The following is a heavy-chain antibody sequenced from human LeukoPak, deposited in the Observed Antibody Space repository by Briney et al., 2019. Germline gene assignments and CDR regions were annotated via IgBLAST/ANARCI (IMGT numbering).Heavy chain of an antibody. V-gene: IGHV3-43*02. CDR1: GLPIGDFA. CDR3: ARDSGKFDY. CDR2: ISGDSVSI. Sequence: SGGSLRLSCVASGLPIGDFAMHWVRQAPGQGLEWVSLISGDSVSIFFTDSVKGRFTISRDNSKNSLLLEMSSLRTEGTAMYYCARDSGKFDYWGQGSLAAVSA. J-gene: IGHJ4*01.